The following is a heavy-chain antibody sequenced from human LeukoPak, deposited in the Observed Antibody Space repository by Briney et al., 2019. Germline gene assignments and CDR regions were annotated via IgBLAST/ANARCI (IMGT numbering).Heavy chain of an antibody. CDR2: IYYSGST. CDR3: ARRRYCSSTSCRLGGAFDI. Sequence: PSETLSLTCTVSGGSISSYYWSWIRQPPGKGLEWIGYIYYSGSTNYNPSLKSRVTISVDTSKNQSSLKLSSVTAADTAVYYCARRRYCSSTSCRLGGAFDIWGQGTMVTVSS. V-gene: IGHV4-59*12. J-gene: IGHJ3*02. D-gene: IGHD2-2*01. CDR1: GGSISSYY.